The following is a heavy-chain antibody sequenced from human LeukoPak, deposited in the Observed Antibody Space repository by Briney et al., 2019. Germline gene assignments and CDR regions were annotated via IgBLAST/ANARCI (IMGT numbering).Heavy chain of an antibody. Sequence: KSSETLSLTCTVSGDSISSSTYYWGWIRQPPGNGLEWIVSIYYSGSAYYNPSLKSRVTISVDTSKNQFSLKLNSVTAADTAVYYCASQPTYYYYYMDVWGKGTTVTVSS. CDR3: ASQPTYYYYYMDV. J-gene: IGHJ6*03. CDR2: IYYSGSA. V-gene: IGHV4-39*01. CDR1: GDSISSSTYY.